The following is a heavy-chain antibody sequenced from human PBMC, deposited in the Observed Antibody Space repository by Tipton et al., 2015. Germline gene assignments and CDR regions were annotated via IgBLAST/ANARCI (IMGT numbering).Heavy chain of an antibody. D-gene: IGHD1-1*01. CDR3: ARENAYYYGMDV. CDR1: GTSLSGFY. V-gene: IGHV4-59*01. J-gene: IGHJ6*02. CDR2: IRYSGGT. Sequence: TLSLTCTVSGTSLSGFYWTWIRQPPGKGLEWIGYIRYSGGTNYKPSLRGRVSISLDMSKNQFSLKLRSVTAADTAMYFCARENAYYYGMDVWGQGPTVTVSS.